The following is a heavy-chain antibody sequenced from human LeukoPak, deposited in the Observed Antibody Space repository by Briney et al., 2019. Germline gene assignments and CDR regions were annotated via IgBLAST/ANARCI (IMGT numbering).Heavy chain of an antibody. CDR3: ARDRPNYYGRDGHYYRRDGDY. CDR2: ITSRDGTT. D-gene: IGHD3-22*01. J-gene: IGHJ4*02. Sequence: QTGGSLILSCAASGFTFTIYAMSWVRQAPGRWLEWVSSITSRDGTTYYAGSVRGRFTISRDNSKNTLYLQMNSLRVEDTAVYFCARDRPNYYGRDGHYYRRDGDYWGQGTLVTVSS. CDR1: GFTFTIYA. V-gene: IGHV3-23*01.